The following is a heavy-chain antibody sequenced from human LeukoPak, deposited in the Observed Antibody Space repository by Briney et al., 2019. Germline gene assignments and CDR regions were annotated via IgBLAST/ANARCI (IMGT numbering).Heavy chain of an antibody. D-gene: IGHD6-19*01. J-gene: IGHJ4*02. CDR1: GITFSSHG. CDR2: IAADGGVK. Sequence: GRSLGLSCVASGITFSSHGMDWVRQAPGKGLEWVAVIAADGGVKHYADSVKGRFTLSRDNSKNTLYLQMNSLSVEDTAVYYCAREATWGQWYFDHWGQGTLVTVSS. CDR3: AREATWGQWYFDH. V-gene: IGHV3-30*03.